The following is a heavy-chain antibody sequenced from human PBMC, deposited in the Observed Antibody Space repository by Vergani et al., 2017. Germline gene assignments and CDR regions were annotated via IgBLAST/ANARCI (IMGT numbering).Heavy chain of an antibody. CDR2: INPNSGGT. CDR1: GYTFTGYY. J-gene: IGHJ6*03. V-gene: IGHV1-2*02. Sequence: QVQLVQSGAEVKKPGASVKVSCKASGYTFTGYYMHWVRQAPGQGLEWMGWINPNSGGTNYAQKFQGRVTMTRDTSISTAYMELSRRRSDDTTVYYCARVKECPIRLLEGPRGYMDVWSKGTTVTVSS. D-gene: IGHD3-3*01. CDR3: ARVKECPIRLLEGPRGYMDV.